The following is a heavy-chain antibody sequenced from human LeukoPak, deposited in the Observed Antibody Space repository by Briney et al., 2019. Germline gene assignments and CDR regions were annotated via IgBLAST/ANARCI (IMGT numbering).Heavy chain of an antibody. CDR2: IYSGGGT. CDR1: GFTFSSYW. Sequence: GGSLRLSCAASGFTFSSYWMSWVRQAPGKGLEWVSVIYSGGGTYYSHSVKGRFTISRDNSKNTLYLQMNTLRVEDTAVYYCVRDEGFHGSGSNWGPGTLVTVSS. J-gene: IGHJ4*02. CDR3: VRDEGFHGSGSN. D-gene: IGHD3-10*01. V-gene: IGHV3-66*01.